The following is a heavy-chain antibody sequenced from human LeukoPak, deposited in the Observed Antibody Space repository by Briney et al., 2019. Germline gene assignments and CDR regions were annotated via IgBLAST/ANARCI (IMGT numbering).Heavy chain of an antibody. D-gene: IGHD6-13*01. CDR2: IYTSGST. CDR3: ARGALLYSSSWYNAFDI. J-gene: IGHJ3*02. Sequence: PAETLSLTCTVPGGSISSYYWSWIRQPAGKGLEWIGRIYTSGSTNYNPSLKSRVTMSVDTSKNQFSLKLSSVTAADTAVCYCARGALLYSSSWYNAFDIWGQGTMVTVSS. V-gene: IGHV4-4*07. CDR1: GGSISSYY.